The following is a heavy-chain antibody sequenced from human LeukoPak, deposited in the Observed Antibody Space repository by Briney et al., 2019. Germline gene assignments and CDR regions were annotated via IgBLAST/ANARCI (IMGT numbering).Heavy chain of an antibody. V-gene: IGHV3-23*01. CDR1: GFTFSSYA. CDR2: ISGSGGST. D-gene: IGHD3-9*01. Sequence: GGSLRLSCAASGFTFSSYAMSWVRQAPGKGLEWVSAISGSGGSTYYADSVKGRFTISRDNAKYSLYLQMNSLRAEDTAVYYCARDLIAPGLVAFDIWGQGTMVTVSS. J-gene: IGHJ3*02. CDR3: ARDLIAPGLVAFDI.